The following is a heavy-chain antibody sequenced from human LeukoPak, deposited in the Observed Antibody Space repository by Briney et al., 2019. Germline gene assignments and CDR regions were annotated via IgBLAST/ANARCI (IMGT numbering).Heavy chain of an antibody. CDR3: ARAKTMAPDFGS. Sequence: PSETLSLTCTVSGVSISSGGYYWSWIRQHPGKGLEWIGYFYYTGSTYYNPSLKSRLTISVDTSKNQFSLKLSSVTAADTAVYYCARAKTMAPDFGSWGQGTLVTVSS. J-gene: IGHJ4*02. CDR2: FYYTGST. CDR1: GVSISSGGYY. V-gene: IGHV4-31*03. D-gene: IGHD1/OR15-1a*01.